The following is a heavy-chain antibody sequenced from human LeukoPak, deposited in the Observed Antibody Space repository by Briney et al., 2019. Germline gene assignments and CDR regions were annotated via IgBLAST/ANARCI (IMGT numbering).Heavy chain of an antibody. CDR2: IWYDGSNK. J-gene: IGHJ4*02. D-gene: IGHD3-3*01. V-gene: IGHV3-33*01. CDR3: ARDSAIFGVVNYYFDY. CDR1: GFTFSSYG. Sequence: GGSLRLSCAASGFTFSSYGMHWVRQAPGKGLEWVAVIWYDGSNKYFADSVKGRFTISRDNSKNTLYLQMNSLRAEDTAVYYCARDSAIFGVVNYYFDYWGQGTLVTVSS.